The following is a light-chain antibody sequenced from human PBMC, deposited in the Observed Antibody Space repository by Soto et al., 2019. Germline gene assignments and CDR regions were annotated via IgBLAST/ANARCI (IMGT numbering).Light chain of an antibody. CDR3: CSYTTSGTPV. CDR1: SSAVGGYNY. Sequence: QSALTQPASVSGSPGQSISMSCTGDSSAVGGYNYVSWYRQNPGKAPEVIIYEVTNRPSGVSNRFSGSKSGNTASLTISGLQTEDEADYYCCSYTTSGTPVFGGGTKLTVL. CDR2: EVT. V-gene: IGLV2-14*01. J-gene: IGLJ2*01.